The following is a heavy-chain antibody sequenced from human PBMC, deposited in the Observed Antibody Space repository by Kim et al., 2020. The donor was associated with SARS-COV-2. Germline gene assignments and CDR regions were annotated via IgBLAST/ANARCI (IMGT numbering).Heavy chain of an antibody. J-gene: IGHJ4*02. CDR2: GT. Sequence: GTNYEKKVQGRVTRTRDTSISTAYMRLSRLRSDDTAVYYCARFSNWNPDYWGQGTLVTVSS. CDR3: ARFSNWNPDY. V-gene: IGHV1-2*02. D-gene: IGHD1-1*01.